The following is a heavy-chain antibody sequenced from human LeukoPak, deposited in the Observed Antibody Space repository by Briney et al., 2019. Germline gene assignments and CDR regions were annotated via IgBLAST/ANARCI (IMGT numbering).Heavy chain of an antibody. Sequence: PGGSLRLSCAASGFTFSSYAMSWVRQAPGKGPEWVSAISGSGGTTYYADSVKGRFTISRDNSKNTLFLQMNSLRAEDTAVYYCAKSSGSYPNWFDPWGQGTLVTVSS. J-gene: IGHJ5*02. CDR1: GFTFSSYA. CDR3: AKSSGSYPNWFDP. CDR2: ISGSGGTT. V-gene: IGHV3-23*01. D-gene: IGHD3-10*01.